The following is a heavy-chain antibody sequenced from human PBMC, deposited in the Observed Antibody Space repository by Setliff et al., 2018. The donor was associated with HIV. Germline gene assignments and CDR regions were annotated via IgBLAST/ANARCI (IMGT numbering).Heavy chain of an antibody. D-gene: IGHD3-10*01. V-gene: IGHV4-34*01. Sequence: SETLSLTCAVYGGSFSAYYWSWIRQPPGKGLEWIGEINHSGSTNYNPSLKSRVTISVDTSKNQFSLKLSSVTAADTAVYHCASRPYGSQYYYNIFFDYWCQGTLVTVSS. CDR3: ASRPYGSQYYYNIFFDY. CDR2: INHSGST. CDR1: GGSFSAYY. J-gene: IGHJ4*02.